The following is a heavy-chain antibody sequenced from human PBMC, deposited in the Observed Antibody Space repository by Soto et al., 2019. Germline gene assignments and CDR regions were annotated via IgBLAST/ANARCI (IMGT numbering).Heavy chain of an antibody. Sequence: QVQLVQSGAEVKKPGASVKVSCKASGYTFTSYDINWVRQATGQGLEWMGWMNPNSGNTGYAQKFQGRVTMNRNTSISTAYMELRSLRSEDTAVYYWARSVEWLASFDYWGQGTLVTVSS. D-gene: IGHD6-19*01. J-gene: IGHJ4*02. CDR1: GYTFTSYD. CDR2: MNPNSGNT. CDR3: ARSVEWLASFDY. V-gene: IGHV1-8*01.